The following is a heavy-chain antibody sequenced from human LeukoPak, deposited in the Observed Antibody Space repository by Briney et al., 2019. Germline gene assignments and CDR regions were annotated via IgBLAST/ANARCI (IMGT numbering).Heavy chain of an antibody. CDR2: ISSSSSYI. V-gene: IGHV3-21*01. J-gene: IGHJ4*02. CDR3: ARDLCSGGSCYSGGYGY. Sequence: GXSLRLSCAASGFTFSSYSMNWVRQAPGKGLEWVSSISSSSSYIYYADSVKGRFTISRDNAKNSLYLQMNSLRAEDTAVYYCARDLCSGGSCYSGGYGYWGQGTLVTVSS. D-gene: IGHD2-15*01. CDR1: GFTFSSYS.